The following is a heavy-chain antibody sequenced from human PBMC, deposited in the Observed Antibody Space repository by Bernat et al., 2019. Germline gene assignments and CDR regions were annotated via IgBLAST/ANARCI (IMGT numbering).Heavy chain of an antibody. CDR2: INSDGSST. Sequence: EVQLVESGGGLVQPGGSLRLSCAASGFTFSSYWMHWVRQAPGKGLVWVSCINSDGSSTSYADSVKGRFTISRDNAKNTLYLQMNSLRAEDTAVYYCARDPGYGEPFDYWGQGTLVTVSS. D-gene: IGHD4-17*01. V-gene: IGHV3-74*01. J-gene: IGHJ4*02. CDR1: GFTFSSYW. CDR3: ARDPGYGEPFDY.